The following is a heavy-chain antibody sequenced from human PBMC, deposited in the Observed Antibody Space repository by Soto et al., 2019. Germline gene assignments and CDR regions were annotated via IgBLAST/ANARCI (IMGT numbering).Heavy chain of an antibody. J-gene: IGHJ5*02. CDR1: GFTFSSYG. D-gene: IGHD1-26*01. Sequence: QVQLVESGGGVVQPGRSLRLSCAASGFTFSSYGMHWVRQAPGKGLEWVAVIWYDGSNKYYADSVKGRFTISRDNSKNTLYLQMNSLRAEDTSVYYCARGEISYGGRRGPLSCFDPWGQGTLVTVSS. V-gene: IGHV3-33*01. CDR2: IWYDGSNK. CDR3: ARGEISYGGRRGPLSCFDP.